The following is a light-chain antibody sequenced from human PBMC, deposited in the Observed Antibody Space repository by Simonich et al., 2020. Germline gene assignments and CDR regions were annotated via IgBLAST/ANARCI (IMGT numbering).Light chain of an antibody. CDR1: SSDVGGYNY. J-gene: IGLJ2*01. CDR2: DGI. Sequence: QSALTQPASVSGSPGQSITISCTGTSSDVGGYNYVSWYQQHPGKAPKLMLYDGIKRPSGVSNRFSGSKSGNTASLTISGLQAEDEADYYCSSYTSSSTLVVVGGGTKLTVL. V-gene: IGLV2-14*01. CDR3: SSYTSSSTLVV.